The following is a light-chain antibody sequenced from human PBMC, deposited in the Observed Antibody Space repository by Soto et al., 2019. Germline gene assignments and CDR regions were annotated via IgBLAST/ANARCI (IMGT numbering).Light chain of an antibody. CDR1: QGITSW. CDR2: DAS. J-gene: IGKJ2*01. CDR3: QQYNSFPYT. V-gene: IGKV1-5*01. Sequence: DTQMTQSPSTLSASVGDRVTITCRASQGITSWLAWFQQKPGKAPKILIYDASSLERGVPSRFSGSGSATEFTLTISSLQPEDVATYYCQQYNSFPYTFGQGTKLDIK.